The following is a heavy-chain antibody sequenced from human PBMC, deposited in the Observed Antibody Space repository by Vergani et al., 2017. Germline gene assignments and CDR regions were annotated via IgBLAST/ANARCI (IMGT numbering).Heavy chain of an antibody. CDR1: GFTFSSYW. J-gene: IGHJ6*03. D-gene: IGHD3-3*01. CDR3: ARSSIFGVARYMDV. Sequence: EVQLVESGGGLVKPGGSLRLSCAASGFTFSSYWMHWVRQAPGKGLVWVSRINSDGSSTSYADSVKGRFTISRDNAKNTLYLQMNSLRAEDTAVYYCARSSIFGVARYMDVWGKGTTVTVSS. CDR2: INSDGSST. V-gene: IGHV3-74*02.